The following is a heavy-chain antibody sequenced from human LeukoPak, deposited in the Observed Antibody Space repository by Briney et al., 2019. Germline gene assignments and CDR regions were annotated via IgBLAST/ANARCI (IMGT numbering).Heavy chain of an antibody. CDR3: ARFGRDGYSLIDY. V-gene: IGHV4-39*01. CDR2: IYYSGST. J-gene: IGHJ4*02. D-gene: IGHD5-24*01. Sequence: SETLSLTCTVSGGSISSSSYYWGWIRQPPGKGLEWFGSIYYSGSTYYNPSLKTRVTISVDTSKHQFTLKLSSVTAAATAVYYCARFGRDGYSLIDYWGQGTLVTVSS. CDR1: GGSISSSSYY.